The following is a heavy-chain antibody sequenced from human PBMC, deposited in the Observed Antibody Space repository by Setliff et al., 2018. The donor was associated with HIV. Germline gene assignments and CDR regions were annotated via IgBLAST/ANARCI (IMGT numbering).Heavy chain of an antibody. D-gene: IGHD4-17*01. V-gene: IGHV7-4-1*02. CDR2: INTNTGNP. CDR1: GYTFTSYA. CDR3: ARALYGDYGGDVNWMDP. Sequence: SVKVSCKASGYTFTSYAMNWVRQAPGQGLEWMGWINTNTGNPTYAQGFTGRFVFSLDTSVTTAYLQISSLKAEDTAIYYCARALYGDYGGDVNWMDPWGQGTLVTVSS. J-gene: IGHJ5*02.